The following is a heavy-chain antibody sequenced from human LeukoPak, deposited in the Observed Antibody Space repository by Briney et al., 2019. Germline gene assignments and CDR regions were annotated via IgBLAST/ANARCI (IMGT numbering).Heavy chain of an antibody. J-gene: IGHJ4*02. V-gene: IGHV3-33*06. Sequence: GRSLRLSCAASGFTFSDYGMHWVRQAPGKGLEWVAVIWHDGSEKYYGDAVKGRFTISRDDSKNTLHLQMNSLRAEDTAVYYCAKAPRRQLAFDYWGQGTLVTVSS. CDR2: IWHDGSEK. CDR3: AKAPRRQLAFDY. D-gene: IGHD6-13*01. CDR1: GFTFSDYG.